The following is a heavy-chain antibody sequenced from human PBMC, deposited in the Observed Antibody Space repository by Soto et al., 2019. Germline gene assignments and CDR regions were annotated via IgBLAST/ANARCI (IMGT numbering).Heavy chain of an antibody. J-gene: IGHJ4*02. D-gene: IGHD3-3*01. Sequence: QVHLEQSGAEVKKAGASVKISCKASGYSFAAYYINWVRQVSGQGLEWMGWINPNTGVTDYAQKFQGRVTLTRDTSIKTAYWELTSLRSDDTAVYYGAKIYTWNEWQGGSDYWGQGTLLTVSS. CDR3: AKIYTWNEWQGGSDY. CDR1: GYSFAAYY. V-gene: IGHV1-2*02. CDR2: INPNTGVT.